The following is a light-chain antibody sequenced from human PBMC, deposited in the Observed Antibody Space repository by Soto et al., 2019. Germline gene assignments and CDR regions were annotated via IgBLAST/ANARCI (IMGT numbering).Light chain of an antibody. CDR3: MQDLETPGK. V-gene: IGKV2-28*01. J-gene: IGKJ1*01. CDR2: LGS. CDR1: QSLLDSVGYTY. Sequence: DIVMTQSPLSLPVTPGEPASISCRSSQSLLDSVGYTYLDWYLQKPGQSPQLLIYLGSNRASGVPDRFSGSGSRTDFTLKISRVEAEDVGVYYCMQDLETPGKFGQGTKVEIK.